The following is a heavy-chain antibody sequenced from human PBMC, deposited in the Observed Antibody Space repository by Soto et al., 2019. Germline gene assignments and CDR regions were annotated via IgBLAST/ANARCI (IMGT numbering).Heavy chain of an antibody. CDR1: GFTFSSYA. J-gene: IGHJ6*03. V-gene: IGHV3-23*01. CDR3: AKVASSSWYYYYYYMDV. D-gene: IGHD6-13*01. CDR2: ISGSGGST. Sequence: GGSLRLSCAASGFTFSSYAMSWVRQAPGKGLEWVSAISGSGGSTYYADSVKGRFTISRDNSKNTLYLQMNSLRAEDTAVYYCAKVASSSWYYYYYYMDVWGKGTTVTV.